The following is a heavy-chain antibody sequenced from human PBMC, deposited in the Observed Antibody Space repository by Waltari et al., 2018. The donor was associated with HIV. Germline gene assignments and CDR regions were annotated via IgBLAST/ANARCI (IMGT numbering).Heavy chain of an antibody. Sequence: EVQLVESGGGVVQPGGSLRLPCAASGFTFSRYWMHWVRQAPGKGLVWVSRIHSDGSSTSYADSVKGRFTISRDNAKNTLYLQMNSLRAEDTAVYYCARGNGHAFDIWGQGTMVTVSS. J-gene: IGHJ3*02. CDR1: GFTFSRYW. CDR3: ARGNGHAFDI. D-gene: IGHD2-8*01. V-gene: IGHV3-74*01. CDR2: IHSDGSST.